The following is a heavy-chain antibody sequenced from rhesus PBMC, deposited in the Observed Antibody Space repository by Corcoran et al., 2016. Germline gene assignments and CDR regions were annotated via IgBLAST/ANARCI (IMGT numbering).Heavy chain of an antibody. CDR1: GGSFRSYW. CDR3: TSPVRYRFDV. D-gene: IGHD3-9*01. V-gene: IGHV4-80*01. J-gene: IGHJ5-1*01. CDR2: INGYSGST. Sequence: QVQLQESGPGLVKPSETLSLTCAVSGGSFRSYWWNWIRQPPGKGLECIGEINGYSGSTDYNPSLQGRGTIVMDVSKNQFSLRLTSVTAADTAVYYCTSPVRYRFDVWGPGVLVSVSS.